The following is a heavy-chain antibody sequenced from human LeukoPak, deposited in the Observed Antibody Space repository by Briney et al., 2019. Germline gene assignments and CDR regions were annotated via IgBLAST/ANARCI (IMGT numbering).Heavy chain of an antibody. V-gene: IGHV1-2*02. D-gene: IGHD3-3*02. CDR3: ARSHFWSGYYTAEYFQH. J-gene: IGHJ1*01. CDR2: INPNSGGT. CDR1: GYTFTGYY. Sequence: ASVKVSCKASGYTFTGYYMHWVRQAPGQGLEWMGWINPNSGGTNYAQKFQGRVTMTRDTSISTAYMELSRLRSDDTAVYYCARSHFWSGYYTAEYFQHWGQGTLVTVSS.